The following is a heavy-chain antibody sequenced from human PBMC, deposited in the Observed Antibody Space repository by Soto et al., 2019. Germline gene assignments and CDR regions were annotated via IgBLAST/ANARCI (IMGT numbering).Heavy chain of an antibody. CDR1: GFTFSSYE. CDR2: ISSSGSTI. Sequence: VGSRRLSCAASGFTFSSYEMNWVRQTPGKGLEWVSYISSSGSTIYYADSVKGRFTISRDNAKNSLYLQMNSLRAEDTAVYYCASLWGRYSAYYYYYGMDVWGQGTTVTVSS. CDR3: ASLWGRYSAYYYYYGMDV. J-gene: IGHJ6*02. D-gene: IGHD2-15*01. V-gene: IGHV3-48*03.